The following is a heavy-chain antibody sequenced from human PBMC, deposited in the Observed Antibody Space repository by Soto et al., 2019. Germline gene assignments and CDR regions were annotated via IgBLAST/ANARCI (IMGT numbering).Heavy chain of an antibody. V-gene: IGHV3-53*01. CDR1: GFSVRTNY. CDR2: FESGGSI. J-gene: IGHJ4*02. Sequence: LRLSCAVSGFSVRTNYMSWVRQAPGKGLEWVSVFESGGSIYYADSVKGRFIISRDYARNTVDLQLNSLRADDTAVYYCARAGVTPDFFDYWGQGTLVTVSS. D-gene: IGHD2-21*02. CDR3: ARAGVTPDFFDY.